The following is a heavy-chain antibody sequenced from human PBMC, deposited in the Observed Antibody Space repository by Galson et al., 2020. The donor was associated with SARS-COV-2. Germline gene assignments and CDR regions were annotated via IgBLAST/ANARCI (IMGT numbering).Heavy chain of an antibody. V-gene: IGHV3-30-3*01. CDR1: GFTFSRNA. Sequence: GESLKISCAASGFTFSRNAMHWVRQAPGKGLEWVAVISYDGSKTYYADSVNGRFTISRDNFKNTLSLQMNSLRAEDTAMYYCASAYGDYRGAFDYWGQGTLVTVSS. CDR2: ISYDGSKT. CDR3: ASAYGDYRGAFDY. J-gene: IGHJ4*02. D-gene: IGHD4-17*01.